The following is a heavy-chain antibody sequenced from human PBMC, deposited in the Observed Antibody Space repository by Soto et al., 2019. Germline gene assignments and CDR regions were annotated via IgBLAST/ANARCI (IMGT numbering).Heavy chain of an antibody. CDR3: ARVRGSSWPRYYYGMDV. Sequence: ASVKVSCKAFGYTFTTYGINWVRQAPGQGLEWMGWVSPYNGDTTYAQKVQGRVTMTTDTSTRTAYLELGSLRSDDTAVYYCARVRGSSWPRYYYGMDVWGQGTTVTVSS. D-gene: IGHD6-13*01. CDR1: GYTFTTYG. CDR2: VSPYNGDT. J-gene: IGHJ6*02. V-gene: IGHV1-18*04.